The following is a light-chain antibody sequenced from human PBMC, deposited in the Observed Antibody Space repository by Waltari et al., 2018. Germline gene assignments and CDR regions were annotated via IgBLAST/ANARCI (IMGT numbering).Light chain of an antibody. V-gene: IGKV3-11*01. CDR3: QQRVSWPVT. J-gene: IGKJ2*01. CDR1: QAVSNY. Sequence: EIVLTQSPGTLSVSPGETATLSCRASQAVSNYLGGYQQKPGQPPRHLSNDASNRAPGVPARFSGSGSGTDFTLTISSLEPEDFGVYYCQQRVSWPVTFGQGTKLEIK. CDR2: DAS.